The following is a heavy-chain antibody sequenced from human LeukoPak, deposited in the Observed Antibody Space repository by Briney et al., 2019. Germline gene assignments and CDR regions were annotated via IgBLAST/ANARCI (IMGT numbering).Heavy chain of an antibody. Sequence: SETLSLTCSVPGVSITDYYWCWLRQPPGKGLEWIGYIYYKGYTNYSPSLKSRVTISMDTSKSQFSLKLRSVTAADTAVYYCASTPLSDLDIWGQGTMVIVSS. J-gene: IGHJ3*02. CDR3: ASTPLSDLDI. CDR1: GVSITDYY. V-gene: IGHV4-59*01. CDR2: IYYKGYT.